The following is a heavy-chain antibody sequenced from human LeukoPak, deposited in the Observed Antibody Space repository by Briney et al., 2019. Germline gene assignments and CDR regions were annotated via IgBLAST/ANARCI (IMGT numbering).Heavy chain of an antibody. D-gene: IGHD6-6*01. V-gene: IGHV3-74*01. Sequence: GGSLRLSCAASGSTLSNSWMHWVRQVPGKGLVWVSRISSGGGTTNYADSVKGRFTISRDNSKNTLYLQMNSLRAEDTAVYYCAKDKQLVVVRWFDPWGQGTLVTVSS. CDR3: AKDKQLVVVRWFDP. J-gene: IGHJ5*02. CDR2: ISSGGGTT. CDR1: GSTLSNSW.